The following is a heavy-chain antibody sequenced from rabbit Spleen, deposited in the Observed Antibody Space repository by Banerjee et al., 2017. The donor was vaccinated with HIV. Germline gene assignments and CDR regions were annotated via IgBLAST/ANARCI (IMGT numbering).Heavy chain of an antibody. CDR3: ARDLVAVIGWNFNL. J-gene: IGHJ4*01. Sequence: QSLEESGGDLVKPGASLTLTCTASGFSFSSSDYMCWVRQAPGKGLEWISCIAGSSSGFTYSATWAEGRFIMSRTSSTTVTLQMTSLTAADTATYFCARDLVAVIGWNFNLWGPGTLVTVS. D-gene: IGHD1-1*01. V-gene: IGHV1S40*01. CDR2: IAGSSSGFT. CDR1: GFSFSSSDY.